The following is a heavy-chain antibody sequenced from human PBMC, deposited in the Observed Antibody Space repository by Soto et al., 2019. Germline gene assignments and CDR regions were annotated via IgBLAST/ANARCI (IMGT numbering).Heavy chain of an antibody. J-gene: IGHJ3*02. CDR1: GDSVSSNSAA. V-gene: IGHV6-1*01. CDR2: TYYRSKWYN. Sequence: QVQLQQSGPGLVKPSQTLSLTCAISGDSVSSNSAAWNWIRQSPSRGFEWLGRTYYRSKWYNDYAVSVKSRITINPDTSKNQFSLQLNSVTPEDTAVYYCASSSGSYMVSEPAFDIWGQGTMVTVSS. D-gene: IGHD1-26*01. CDR3: ASSSGSYMVSEPAFDI.